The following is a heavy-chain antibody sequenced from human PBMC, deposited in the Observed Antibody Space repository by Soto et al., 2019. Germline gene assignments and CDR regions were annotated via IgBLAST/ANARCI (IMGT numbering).Heavy chain of an antibody. D-gene: IGHD2-2*01. CDR2: IYYSGST. V-gene: IGHV4-39*01. CDR1: GGSISSSSYY. Sequence: SETLSLTCTVSGGSISSSSYYWGWIRQPPGKGLEWIGSIYYSGSTYYNPSLKSRVTISVDTSKNQFSLKLSSVTAADTAVYYCAGISAAQYYFDYWGQGTLVTVSS. CDR3: AGISAAQYYFDY. J-gene: IGHJ4*02.